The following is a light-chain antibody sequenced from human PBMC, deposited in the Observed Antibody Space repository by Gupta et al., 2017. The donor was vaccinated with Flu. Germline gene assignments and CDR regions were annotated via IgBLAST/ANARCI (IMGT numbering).Light chain of an antibody. J-gene: IGKJ5*01. CDR1: QSMGSR. Sequence: EMVMTQSPATLSVSPGERATVSCRASQSMGSRIAWYQQKPGQAPRLLIYGTSTRATGIPARFSGSGSGTEFTLSISSLQSGDFAVYYCQQDNNWPSTFGQGTRMDIK. V-gene: IGKV3-15*01. CDR3: QQDNNWPST. CDR2: GTS.